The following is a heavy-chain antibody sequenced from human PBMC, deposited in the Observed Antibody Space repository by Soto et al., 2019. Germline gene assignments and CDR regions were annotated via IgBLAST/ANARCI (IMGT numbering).Heavy chain of an antibody. V-gene: IGHV3-64*01. CDR1: GFTFSSYA. Sequence: GGSLRLSCAASGFTFSSYAMDWVRQAPGKGLEYVSAISSNGGSTYYANSVKGRFTISRDNSKNTLYLQMGSLRAEDMAVYYCARSKYKQFPFDYWGQGTLVTVSS. J-gene: IGHJ4*02. CDR3: ARSKYKQFPFDY. D-gene: IGHD2-2*01. CDR2: ISSNGGST.